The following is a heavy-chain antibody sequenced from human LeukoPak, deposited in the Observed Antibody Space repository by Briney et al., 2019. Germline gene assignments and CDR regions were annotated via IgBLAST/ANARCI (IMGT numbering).Heavy chain of an antibody. Sequence: SQTLSLTCAISGDSVSSNSAVWNWIRQSPSRGLEWLGRTYYRSKWYSDYAVSVRSRITITPDTSKNQFSLQLNSVTPEDTAVYYYATVGRLDAFDIWGQGTMVTVSS. J-gene: IGHJ3*02. CDR2: TYYRSKWYS. CDR1: GDSVSSNSAV. CDR3: ATVGRLDAFDI. V-gene: IGHV6-1*01.